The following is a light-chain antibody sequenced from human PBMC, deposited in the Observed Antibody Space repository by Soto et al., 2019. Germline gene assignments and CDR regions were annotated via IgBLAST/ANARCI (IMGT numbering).Light chain of an antibody. V-gene: IGKV3-15*01. CDR1: QSVSSN. J-gene: IGKJ1*01. CDR2: GAS. CDR3: QQYNNWPQT. Sequence: EIVMTQSPATLSVSPGERCTLSCRASQSVSSNLAWYQQKHGQXPRXXIYGASTRATGIPARSSGSGSGTELTITISSLQSEDGEVYYCQQYNNWPQTFGQGTKVDIK.